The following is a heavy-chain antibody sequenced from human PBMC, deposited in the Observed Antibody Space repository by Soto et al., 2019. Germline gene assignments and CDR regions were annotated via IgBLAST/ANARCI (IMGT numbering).Heavy chain of an antibody. D-gene: IGHD2-15*01. CDR3: ARVPHCSGGSCYNWFDP. CDR2: IYTSGST. J-gene: IGHJ5*02. CDR1: GGSTSSYY. Sequence: SETLSLTCTVSGGSTSSYYWSWIRQPAGKGLEWIGRIYTSGSTNYNPSLKSRVTMSVDTSKNQFSLKLSSVTAADTAVYYCARVPHCSGGSCYNWFDPWGQGTLVTVSS. V-gene: IGHV4-4*07.